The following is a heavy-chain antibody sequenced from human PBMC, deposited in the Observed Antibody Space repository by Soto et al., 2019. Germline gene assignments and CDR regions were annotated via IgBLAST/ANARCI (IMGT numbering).Heavy chain of an antibody. J-gene: IGHJ4*02. D-gene: IGHD4-17*01. CDR1: GASFISSY. V-gene: IGHV4-59*01. CDR2: IYYSGST. CDR3: ARGLRYFDY. Sequence: PSETLSLTCTVSGASFISSYWSWIRQPPGKGLEWIGYIYYSGSTNYNPSLKSRVTISVDPSKNQFSLKLSSVTAADTAVYSWARGLRYFDYWGQGPLVTVS.